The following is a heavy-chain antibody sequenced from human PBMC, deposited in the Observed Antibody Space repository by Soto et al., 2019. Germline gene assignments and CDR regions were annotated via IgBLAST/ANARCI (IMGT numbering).Heavy chain of an antibody. D-gene: IGHD3-10*01. CDR1: GYSFTSYW. Sequence: EVQLVQSGAEVKKPGESLKISCKGSGYSFTSYWIGWVRQMPGKGLEWMGIIYPGDSDTRYSPSFQGQVTISADKSISTAYLQWSSLKASDTAMYYCARLNGALWFGEPSWAFDIWGQGTMVTVSS. J-gene: IGHJ3*02. CDR2: IYPGDSDT. CDR3: ARLNGALWFGEPSWAFDI. V-gene: IGHV5-51*03.